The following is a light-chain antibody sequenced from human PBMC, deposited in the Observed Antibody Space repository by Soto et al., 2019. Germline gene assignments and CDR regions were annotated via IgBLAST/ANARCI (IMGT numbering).Light chain of an antibody. CDR2: DVS. Sequence: QSALTQPPSASGSPGQSVTLSCTGSSSDVGGYEHVSWYQQHPGRVPKPLIYDVSKRLSGVPDRFSGSKSGNTASLTVSGLQAEDEADYYCSSYGGSDNMIFGGGTKLTVL. J-gene: IGLJ2*01. CDR1: SSDVGGYEH. V-gene: IGLV2-8*01. CDR3: SSYGGSDNMI.